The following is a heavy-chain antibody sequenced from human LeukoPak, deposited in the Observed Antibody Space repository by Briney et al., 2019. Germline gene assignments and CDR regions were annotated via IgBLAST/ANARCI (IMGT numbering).Heavy chain of an antibody. J-gene: IGHJ4*02. V-gene: IGHV4-4*08. CDR2: IYNNGSS. D-gene: IGHD3-22*01. Sequence: SETLSLTCTVSGGSISSYYWSWIRQPPGKGLEWIGYIYNNGSSNYDPSLKSRVTISVDTPKNQFSLKLSSVTAADTAVYYCARGPGDSSGYYFFDYWGQGTLVTVSS. CDR1: GGSISSYY. CDR3: ARGPGDSSGYYFFDY.